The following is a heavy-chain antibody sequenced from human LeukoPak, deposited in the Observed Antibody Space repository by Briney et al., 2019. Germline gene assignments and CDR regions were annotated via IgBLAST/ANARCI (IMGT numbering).Heavy chain of an antibody. CDR2: IYYSGST. Sequence: SETLSLTCAVYGGSFSGYYWSWIRQPPGKGLEWIGSIYYSGSTYYNSSLKSRVTISVDTSKNQFSLELSSVTAADTAVYYCASDDYWGQGTLVTVP. CDR3: ASDDY. V-gene: IGHV4-34*01. J-gene: IGHJ4*02. CDR1: GGSFSGYY.